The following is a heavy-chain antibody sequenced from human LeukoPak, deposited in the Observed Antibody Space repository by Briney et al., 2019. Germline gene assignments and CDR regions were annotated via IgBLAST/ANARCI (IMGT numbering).Heavy chain of an antibody. V-gene: IGHV1-69*13. CDR1: GGTFSSYA. J-gene: IGHJ4*02. CDR2: IIPIFGTA. Sequence: ASVKVSCKASGGTFSSYAISWVRQAPGQGLEWMGGIIPIFGTANYAQKFQGRVTITADESTSTAYMELSSLRSEDTAVYYYAREPVSGSYRAFDYWGQGTLVTVSS. CDR3: AREPVSGSYRAFDY. D-gene: IGHD1-26*01.